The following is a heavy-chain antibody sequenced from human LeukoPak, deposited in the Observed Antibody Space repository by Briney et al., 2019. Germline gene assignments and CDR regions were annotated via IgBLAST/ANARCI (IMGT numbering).Heavy chain of an antibody. CDR3: ARRLGSSADGILKYYFDY. Sequence: PSETLSLTCTVSGVLIISSNYYWGWFRQPPGKGLEWIASVFYTGSTRHNPSLKSRVTISVDTSKNEFSLNLSSVTAEDTAVYYCARRLGSSADGILKYYFDYWGQGTLVTVSS. J-gene: IGHJ4*02. CDR2: VFYTGST. V-gene: IGHV4-39*01. D-gene: IGHD6-13*01. CDR1: GVLIISSNYY.